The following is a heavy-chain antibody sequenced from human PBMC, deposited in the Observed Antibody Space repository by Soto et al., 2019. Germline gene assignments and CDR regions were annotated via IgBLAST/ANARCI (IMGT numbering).Heavy chain of an antibody. V-gene: IGHV1-46*01. D-gene: IGHD3-22*01. CDR1: GYTFTSYY. CDR2: INPSGGST. J-gene: IGHJ4*02. CDR3: ARGLIYDSSGYYFDY. Sequence: ASVKVSCTASGYTFTSYYMHWVRLAPGQGLEWMGIINPSGGSTRYAQKFQGRVTMTRDTSTSTVYMELSSLRSEDTAVYYCARGLIYDSSGYYFDYWGQGTLVTVSS.